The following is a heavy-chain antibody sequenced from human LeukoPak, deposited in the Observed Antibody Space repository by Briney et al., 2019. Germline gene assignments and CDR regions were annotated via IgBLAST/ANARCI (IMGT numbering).Heavy chain of an antibody. D-gene: IGHD6-19*01. CDR3: ARDRQQWPTGDAFDI. CDR1: GFTFSSYE. J-gene: IGHJ3*02. V-gene: IGHV3-48*03. Sequence: GGSLRLSCAASGFTFSSYEMNWVRQAPGKGLEWVSDISRSGGTVNYADSVKGRFTISRDNAKNSLYLQMNTLRGEARAVYYCARDRQQWPTGDAFDIWGQGTMLTVSS. CDR2: ISRSGGTV.